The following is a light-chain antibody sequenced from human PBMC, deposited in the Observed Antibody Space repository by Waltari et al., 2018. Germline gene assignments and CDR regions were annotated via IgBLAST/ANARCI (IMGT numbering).Light chain of an antibody. Sequence: QSVVTQAPSASGTPGQRVTISCSGSSSNIGRNTVNWYQKLPGTAPKLVIYTNNQRPSGVPDRFSGSKSGTSASLAISGLQSEDEADYYCAVWDDSLNVVFGGGTKLTVL. J-gene: IGLJ2*01. V-gene: IGLV1-44*01. CDR2: TNN. CDR1: SSNIGRNT. CDR3: AVWDDSLNVV.